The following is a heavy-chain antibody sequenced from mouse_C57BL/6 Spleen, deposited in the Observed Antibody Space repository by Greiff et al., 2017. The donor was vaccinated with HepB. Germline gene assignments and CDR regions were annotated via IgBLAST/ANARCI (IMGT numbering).Heavy chain of an antibody. CDR3: ARLYYYGSSYAYAMDY. V-gene: IGHV5-12*01. Sequence: EVMLVESGGGLVQPGGSLKLSCAASGFTFSDYYMYWVRQTPEKRLEWVAYISNGGGSTYYPDTVKGRFTISRDNAKNTLYLQMSRLKSEDTAMYYCARLYYYGSSYAYAMDYWGQGTSVTVSS. J-gene: IGHJ4*01. D-gene: IGHD1-1*01. CDR1: GFTFSDYY. CDR2: ISNGGGST.